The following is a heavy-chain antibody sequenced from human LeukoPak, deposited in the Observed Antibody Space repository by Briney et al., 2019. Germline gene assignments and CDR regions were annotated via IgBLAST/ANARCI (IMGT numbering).Heavy chain of an antibody. CDR1: GFTFSDYY. J-gene: IGHJ4*02. D-gene: IGHD3-16*02. Sequence: PGGSLRLSCAASGFTFSDYYMSWIRQAPGKGLEWVSYISSSGGTIYYADSVKGRFTISRDNAKNSLYLQMNSLRAEDTAVYYCAGHLGVWGSYRYDYWGQGTLVTVSS. CDR3: AGHLGVWGSYRYDY. V-gene: IGHV3-11*01. CDR2: ISSSGGTI.